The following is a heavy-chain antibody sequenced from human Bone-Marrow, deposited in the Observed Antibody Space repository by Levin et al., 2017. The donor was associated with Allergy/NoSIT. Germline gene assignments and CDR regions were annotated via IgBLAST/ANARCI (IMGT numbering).Heavy chain of an antibody. Sequence: PGGSLRLSCAASGFAFSSYGIYWVRQAPGKGLEWVALIWFDGSNKYYADSVKGRFTISRDNSKNTLYLQMISLRVEDTAVYYCTTVDYWGQGTLVTVS. V-gene: IGHV3-33*07. CDR2: IWFDGSNK. CDR1: GFAFSSYG. J-gene: IGHJ4*02. CDR3: TTVDY.